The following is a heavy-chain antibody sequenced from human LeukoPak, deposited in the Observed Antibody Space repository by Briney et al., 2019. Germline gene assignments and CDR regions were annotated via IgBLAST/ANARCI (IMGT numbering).Heavy chain of an antibody. J-gene: IGHJ3*02. CDR3: ARDCSGGSCYSTDAFDI. Sequence: SETLSLTCTVSGGSISSYYWSWIRQPPGKGLEGIGYIYYSGSTNYNPSLKRRVTISVDTSKNQFSLKLSSVTAADTAVYYCARDCSGGSCYSTDAFDIWGQGTMVTVSS. CDR2: IYYSGST. V-gene: IGHV4-59*01. D-gene: IGHD2-15*01. CDR1: GGSISSYY.